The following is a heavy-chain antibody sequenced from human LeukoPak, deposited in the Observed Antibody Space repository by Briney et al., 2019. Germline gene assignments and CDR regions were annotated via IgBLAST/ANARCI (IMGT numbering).Heavy chain of an antibody. J-gene: IGHJ4*02. D-gene: IGHD1-20*01. CDR2: IIPIFGTA. V-gene: IGHV1-69*05. Sequence: ASVKVSCKASGGTFSSYAISWVRQAPGRGLEWMGGIIPIFGTANYAQKFQGRVTITTDESTSTAYMELSSLRSEDTAVYYCASGMTGTRDYYFDYWGQGTLVTVSS. CDR1: GGTFSSYA. CDR3: ASGMTGTRDYYFDY.